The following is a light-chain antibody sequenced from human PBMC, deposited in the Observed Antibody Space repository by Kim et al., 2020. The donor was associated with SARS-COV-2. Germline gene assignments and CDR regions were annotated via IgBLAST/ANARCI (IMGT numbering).Light chain of an antibody. J-gene: IGKJ4*01. Sequence: YPGERSLLSCRASQSVSSSYLAWYQQKPGQAPRLLIYGASSRATGIPDRFSGSGSGTDFTLTISRLEPEDFAVYYCQQYGSSHLTFGGGTKVDIK. V-gene: IGKV3-20*01. CDR3: QQYGSSHLT. CDR1: QSVSSSY. CDR2: GAS.